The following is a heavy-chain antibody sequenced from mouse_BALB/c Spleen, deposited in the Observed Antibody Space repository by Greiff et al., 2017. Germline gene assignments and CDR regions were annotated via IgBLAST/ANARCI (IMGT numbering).Heavy chain of an antibody. V-gene: IGHV1-55*01. Sequence: QVQLKQPGAELVKPGTSVKLSCKASGYNFTSYWINWVKLRPGQGLEWIGDIYPGSGSTNYNEKFKSKATLTVDTSSSTAYMQLSSLASEDSALYYCARGDYDVTWFAYWGQGTLVTVSA. CDR2: IYPGSGST. CDR3: ARGDYDVTWFAY. D-gene: IGHD2-4*01. CDR1: GYNFTSYW. J-gene: IGHJ3*01.